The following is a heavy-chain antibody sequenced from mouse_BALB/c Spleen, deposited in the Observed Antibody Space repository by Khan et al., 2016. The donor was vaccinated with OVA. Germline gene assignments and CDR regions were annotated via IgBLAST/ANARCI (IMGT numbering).Heavy chain of an antibody. V-gene: IGHV5-4*02. CDR1: GFTFSDYY. CDR3: TRGYDGDPFAY. Sequence: EVELVESGGGLVKPGGSLKLSCEASGFTFSDYYMYWVRQSPEKRLEWVATISDGSTYIYYLAFVTGRFIISRDTAKNNLYLQMRSLKSEDTAMYYCTRGYDGDPFAYWGEGTLVTVS. CDR2: ISDGSTYI. D-gene: IGHD2-13*01. J-gene: IGHJ3*01.